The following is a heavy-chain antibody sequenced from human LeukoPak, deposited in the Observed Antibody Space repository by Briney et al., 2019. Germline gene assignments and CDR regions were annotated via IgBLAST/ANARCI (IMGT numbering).Heavy chain of an antibody. J-gene: IGHJ6*03. CDR3: ARHRRDHDFWSGSNPTHYYYYMDV. CDR2: IYYSGHT. V-gene: IGHV4-39*01. Sequence: PSETLSLTCTASGGSISSSSYYWGWIRQPPGNGLEWIGTIYYSGHTYYNPSLKSRVTISVDTSKNQFSLKLSSVTAADTAVYYCARHRRDHDFWSGSNPTHYYYYMDVWGKGTTVTVSS. CDR1: GGSISSSSYY. D-gene: IGHD3-3*01.